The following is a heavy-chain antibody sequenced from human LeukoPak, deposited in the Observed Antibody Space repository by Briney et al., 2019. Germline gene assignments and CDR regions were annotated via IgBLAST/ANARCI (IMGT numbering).Heavy chain of an antibody. CDR3: ARGRLVIAAYRFDS. D-gene: IGHD6-13*01. Sequence: SETLSLTCAVYGGSFSGYYWSWIRQPPGKGLEWIGEINHSGSTNYNPSLKSRVTISVDTSKNQFSLKLSSVTAADTAVEYCARGRLVIAAYRFDSWGQGALVTVSS. J-gene: IGHJ5*01. V-gene: IGHV4-34*01. CDR1: GGSFSGYY. CDR2: INHSGST.